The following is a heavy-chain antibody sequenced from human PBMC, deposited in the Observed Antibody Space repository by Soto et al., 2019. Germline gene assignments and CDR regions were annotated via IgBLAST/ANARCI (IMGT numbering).Heavy chain of an antibody. CDR2: ISYDGSNK. CDR3: ARDPDSSGSDY. CDR1: GFTFSSYA. D-gene: IGHD6-19*01. V-gene: IGHV3-30-3*01. J-gene: IGHJ4*02. Sequence: GGSLRLSCAASGFTFSSYAMHWVRQAPGKGLEWVAVISYDGSNKYYADSVKGRFTISRDNSKNTLYLQMNSLRAEDTAVYYCARDPDSSGSDYWGQGTLVTVSS.